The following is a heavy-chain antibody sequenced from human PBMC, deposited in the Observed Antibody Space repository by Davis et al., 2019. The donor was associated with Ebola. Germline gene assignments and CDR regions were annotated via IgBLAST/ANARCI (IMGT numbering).Heavy chain of an antibody. Sequence: AASVKVSCKVSGYTPTELSMHWVRQAPGKGLEWMGGFDPEDGETIYAQKFQGRVTMTEDTSTDTAYMELSSLRSEDTAVYYCARGVLLWFTELLSGPGWFDPWGQGTLVTVSS. J-gene: IGHJ5*02. CDR3: ARGVLLWFTELLSGPGWFDP. CDR1: GYTPTELS. V-gene: IGHV1-24*01. D-gene: IGHD3-10*01. CDR2: FDPEDGET.